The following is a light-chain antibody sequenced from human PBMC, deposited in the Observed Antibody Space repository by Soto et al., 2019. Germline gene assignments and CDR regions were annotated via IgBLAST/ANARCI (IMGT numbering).Light chain of an antibody. Sequence: DIQLTQSPSFLSPSIGESVTITCRASQVISTSLAWYQVKPGKAPKLLIYAASTLESGVPSRFSATVSGTEFSLTITSLQPEDFATYYCQQSYSTLSTFGQGTRLEIK. CDR3: QQSYSTLST. CDR2: AAS. J-gene: IGKJ5*01. CDR1: QVISTS. V-gene: IGKV1-9*01.